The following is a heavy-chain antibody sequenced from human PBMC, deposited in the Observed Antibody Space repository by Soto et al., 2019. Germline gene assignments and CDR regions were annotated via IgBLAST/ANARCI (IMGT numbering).Heavy chain of an antibody. J-gene: IGHJ3*02. CDR3: ARGPIQLELLLGAFDI. D-gene: IGHD1-1*01. Sequence: SVKVSCKASGGTFSSYAISWVRQAPGQGLEWMGGIIPIFGTANYAQKFQGRVTITADESTSTAYMELSSLRSEDTAVYYCARGPIQLELLLGAFDIWGQGTMVTVSS. CDR2: IIPIFGTA. V-gene: IGHV1-69*13. CDR1: GGTFSSYA.